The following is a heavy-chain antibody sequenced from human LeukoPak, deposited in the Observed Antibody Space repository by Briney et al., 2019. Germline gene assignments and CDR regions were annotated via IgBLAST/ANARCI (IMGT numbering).Heavy chain of an antibody. D-gene: IGHD2-8*01. V-gene: IGHV1-69*13. Sequence: SVTVSCKASGGTFSGYAINWVRQAPGQGLEWMGGIIPILGTSNYAQRFQGRVTISADESTSTAYMELSSLRSEDTAVYYCASPMVYDTYYYYHGMDVWGQGTTVTVSS. CDR3: ASPMVYDTYYYYHGMDV. J-gene: IGHJ6*02. CDR1: GGTFSGYA. CDR2: IIPILGTS.